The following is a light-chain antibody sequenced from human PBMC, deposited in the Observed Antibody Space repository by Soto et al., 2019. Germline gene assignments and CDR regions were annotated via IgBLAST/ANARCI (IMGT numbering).Light chain of an antibody. CDR2: DVS. CDR1: SSDVGGYDF. J-gene: IGLJ2*01. V-gene: IGLV2-14*03. Sequence: QSALTQPASVSGSPGQSITIPCTGTSSDVGGYDFVSWYQHHPGKAPKLMIFDVSYRPSGVSNRFSGSKSGNTASLTISGLQAEDEADYYCSSYTSSSTSVVFGGGPSSPS. CDR3: SSYTSSSTSVV.